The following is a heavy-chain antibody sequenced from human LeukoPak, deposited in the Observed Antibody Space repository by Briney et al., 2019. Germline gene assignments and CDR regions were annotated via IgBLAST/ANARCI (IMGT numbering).Heavy chain of an antibody. CDR2: IIPIFGTA. CDR1: GGTFSSYA. J-gene: IGHJ5*02. V-gene: IGHV1-69*13. Sequence: SVKVSCKASGGTFSSYAISWVRQAPGQGLEWMGGIIPIFGTANYAQKFQGRVTITADESTSTAYMELSSLRSEDTAVYYCAGDLVRGVIMEDWFDPWGQGTLVTVSS. CDR3: AGDLVRGVIMEDWFDP. D-gene: IGHD3-10*01.